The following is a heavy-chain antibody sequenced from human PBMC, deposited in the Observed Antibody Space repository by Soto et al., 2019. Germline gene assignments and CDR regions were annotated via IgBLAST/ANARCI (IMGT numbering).Heavy chain of an antibody. CDR3: ARDRSSGSDYYYYYGMDV. Sequence: GGSLRLSCAASGFTFSSYAMHWVRQAPGKGLEWVAVISYDGSNKYYADSVKGRFTISRDNSKNTLYLLMNSLRAEDTAVYYCARDRSSGSDYYYYYGMDVWGQGTTVTVSS. CDR1: GFTFSSYA. D-gene: IGHD6-19*01. V-gene: IGHV3-30-3*01. CDR2: ISYDGSNK. J-gene: IGHJ6*02.